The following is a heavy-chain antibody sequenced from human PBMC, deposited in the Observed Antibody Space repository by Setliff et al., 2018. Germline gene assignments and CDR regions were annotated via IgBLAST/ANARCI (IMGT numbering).Heavy chain of an antibody. CDR3: AKEPAISLTEAIRRTYYDYALDV. CDR1: GYTFTGRY. Sequence: GASVKVSCKASGYTFTGRYMHWVRQAPGQGLEWMGWINNYNFNTNYAQKLQGRVTMTTDTSTSTAYMEPRSLRSDDTAMYYCAKEPAISLTEAIRRTYYDYALDVWGQGTTVTVSS. CDR2: INNYNFNT. J-gene: IGHJ6*02. V-gene: IGHV1-18*01. D-gene: IGHD3-9*01.